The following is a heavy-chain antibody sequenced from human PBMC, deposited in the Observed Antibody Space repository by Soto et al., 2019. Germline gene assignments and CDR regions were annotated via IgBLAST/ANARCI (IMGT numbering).Heavy chain of an antibody. CDR3: ARGLGTSGRGFDY. D-gene: IGHD2-2*01. CDR2: IWYDGSNK. J-gene: IGHJ4*02. Sequence: PGGSLRLSCAASGFTFSSYGMHWVRQAPGKGLEWVAVIWYDGSNKYYADSVKGRFTISRDNSKNTLYLQMNSLRAEDTAVYYCARGLGTSGRGFDYWGQGTLVTVSS. CDR1: GFTFSSYG. V-gene: IGHV3-33*01.